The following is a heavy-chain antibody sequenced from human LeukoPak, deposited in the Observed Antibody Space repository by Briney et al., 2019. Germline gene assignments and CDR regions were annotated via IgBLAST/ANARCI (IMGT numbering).Heavy chain of an antibody. J-gene: IGHJ4*02. CDR3: ASIPRTVVAASNPIDY. CDR1: GFTVSYNY. D-gene: IGHD2-15*01. V-gene: IGHV3-66*01. Sequence: GGSLRLSCAASGFTVSYNYMSWVRQAPGKGLEWVSVIYSGGSTYYADSVKGRFTISRDNAKNSLYLPMNSLRAEDTAVYYCASIPRTVVAASNPIDYWGQGTLVTVSS. CDR2: IYSGGST.